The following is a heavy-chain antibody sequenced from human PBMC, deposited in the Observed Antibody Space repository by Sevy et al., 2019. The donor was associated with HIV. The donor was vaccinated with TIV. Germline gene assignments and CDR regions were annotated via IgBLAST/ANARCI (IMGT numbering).Heavy chain of an antibody. CDR2: MNPNSGGR. D-gene: IGHD3-22*01. V-gene: IGHV1-8*01. CDR1: GYTFTSYD. CDR3: ARGYYYDGNGDDAFDI. J-gene: IGHJ3*02. Sequence: ASVKVSCKASGYTFTSYDINWVRQATGQGLEWMGWMNPNSGGRGYAQKFQGRVTMTRDNSISTAYMELSSLRSEDTAVYYCARGYYYDGNGDDAFDIWGQGTMVTVSS.